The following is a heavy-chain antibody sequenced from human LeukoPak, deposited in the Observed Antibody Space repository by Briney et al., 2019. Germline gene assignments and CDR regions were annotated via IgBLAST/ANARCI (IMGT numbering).Heavy chain of an antibody. CDR2: IYYSKNT. V-gene: IGHV4-39*01. CDR3: VSPRGFSYGYFDY. D-gene: IGHD5-18*01. J-gene: IGHJ4*02. CDR1: GGSISGSSAY. Sequence: SETLSLTCTVSGGSISGSSAYWGWIRQPPGKGLEWIGSIYYSKNTYYNPSLKSRVTISADTSKNQFSLTLGSVSATDTAVYYCVSPRGFSYGYFDYWGQGTLVTVSS.